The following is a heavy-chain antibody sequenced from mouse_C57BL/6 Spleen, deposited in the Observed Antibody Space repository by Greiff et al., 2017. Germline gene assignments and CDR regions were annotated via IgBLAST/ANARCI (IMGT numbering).Heavy chain of an antibody. Sequence: QVQLQQPGTELVKPGASVKLSCKASGYTFTSYWMHWVKQRPGQGLAWIGNINPSNGGTNYNEKFKSKATLTVDKSSSTAYMPLSSLTSEDSAVXYCARFFYGSSYEGRAYYFDYWGQGTTLTVSS. CDR1: GYTFTSYW. J-gene: IGHJ2*01. D-gene: IGHD1-1*01. V-gene: IGHV1-53*01. CDR3: ARFFYGSSYEGRAYYFDY. CDR2: INPSNGGT.